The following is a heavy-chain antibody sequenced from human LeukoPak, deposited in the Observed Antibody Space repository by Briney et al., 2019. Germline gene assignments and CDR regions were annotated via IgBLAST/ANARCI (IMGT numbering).Heavy chain of an antibody. D-gene: IGHD3-10*01. V-gene: IGHV4-31*03. CDR2: IYYSGST. J-gene: IGHJ5*02. Sequence: SQTLSLTCTVSGGSISSGGYYWSWIRQHPGKGLEWIGYIYYSGSTYYNPSLKSRVTISVDASKNQFSLKLSSVTAADTAVYYCARPFSGSYYNVGLDWFDPWGQGTLVTVSS. CDR1: GGSISSGGYY. CDR3: ARPFSGSYYNVGLDWFDP.